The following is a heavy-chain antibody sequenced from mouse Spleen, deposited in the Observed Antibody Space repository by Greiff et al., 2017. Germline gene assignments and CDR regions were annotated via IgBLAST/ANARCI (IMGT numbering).Heavy chain of an antibody. CDR1: GFTFSSYA. CDR3: ARVITTATVDY. Sequence: EVKLVESGGGLVKPGGSLKLSCAASGFTFSSYAMSWVRQTPEKRLEWVATISSGGSYTYYPDSVKGRFTISRDNAKNTLYLQMSSLRSEDTAMYYCARVITTATVDYWGQGTSVTVSS. V-gene: IGHV5-9-1*01. CDR2: ISSGGSYT. D-gene: IGHD1-2*01. J-gene: IGHJ4*01.